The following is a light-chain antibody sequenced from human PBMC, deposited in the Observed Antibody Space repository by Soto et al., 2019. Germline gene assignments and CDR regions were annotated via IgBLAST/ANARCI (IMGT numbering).Light chain of an antibody. CDR3: QQSYSTPFT. CDR1: QSISTY. Sequence: DIQMTQSPSSLSASVGDRVTITCRASQSISTYLNWYQQKPGQAPTLLIYAASSLQSGVPSRFSGSGSETDFTLTISSLQPGDFAAYYCQQSYSTPFTFGPGTKVDIK. V-gene: IGKV1-39*01. CDR2: AAS. J-gene: IGKJ3*01.